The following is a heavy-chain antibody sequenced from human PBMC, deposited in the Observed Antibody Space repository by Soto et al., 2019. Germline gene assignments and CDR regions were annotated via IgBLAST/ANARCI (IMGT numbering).Heavy chain of an antibody. V-gene: IGHV2-70*11. Sequence: SGPTLVNPTQTLTLTCTFSGFSLSTSGMCVSWIRQPPGKALEWLARIDWDDDKYYSTSLKTRLTISKDTSKNQVVLTMTNMDPVYTATYYCARLIYDSSGYYYLDYWGQGTLVTVSS. CDR1: GFSLSTSGMC. CDR3: ARLIYDSSGYYYLDY. CDR2: IDWDDDK. D-gene: IGHD3-22*01. J-gene: IGHJ4*02.